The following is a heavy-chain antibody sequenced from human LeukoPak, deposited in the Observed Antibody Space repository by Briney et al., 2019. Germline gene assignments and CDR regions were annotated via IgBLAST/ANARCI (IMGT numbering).Heavy chain of an antibody. Sequence: GESLKISCQGSGYSFTTSWIGWVRQMPGKGLEWMGIIYPGDSDTRYRPSFQGQVTISVDTSISAAYLQWNSLKASDTATYYCARPGWDDGGTWGQGTMVTVSS. CDR2: IYPGDSDT. V-gene: IGHV5-51*01. D-gene: IGHD1-1*01. J-gene: IGHJ3*01. CDR1: GYSFTTSW. CDR3: ARPGWDDGGT.